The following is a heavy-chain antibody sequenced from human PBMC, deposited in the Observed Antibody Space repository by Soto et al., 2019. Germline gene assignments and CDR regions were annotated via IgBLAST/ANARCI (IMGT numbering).Heavy chain of an antibody. CDR3: TPAPLVAVAGGDAIDI. D-gene: IGHD6-19*01. CDR1: GFTFSNAW. J-gene: IGHJ3*02. Sequence: GGSLRLSCAASGFTFSNAWMSWVRQAPGKGLEWVGRIKSKTDGGTTDYAAPVKGRFTISRDDSKNTLYLQMNSLKTEETDVYYCTPAPLVAVAGGDAIDIWGQGTMVTVSS. CDR2: IKSKTDGGTT. V-gene: IGHV3-15*01.